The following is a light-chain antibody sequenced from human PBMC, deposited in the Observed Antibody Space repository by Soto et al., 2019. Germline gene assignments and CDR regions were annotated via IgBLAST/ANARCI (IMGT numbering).Light chain of an antibody. Sequence: DLPMTQSPSSVSASVGDRVTITCRASQGIGTYLAWYQQRPGKAPKLLIYAASSLQSGVPSRFSGSGSGTDFTLTISSLQPEDFATYYCQQANSFPWTFGQGTKVEIK. V-gene: IGKV1-12*01. CDR2: AAS. CDR3: QQANSFPWT. J-gene: IGKJ1*01. CDR1: QGIGTY.